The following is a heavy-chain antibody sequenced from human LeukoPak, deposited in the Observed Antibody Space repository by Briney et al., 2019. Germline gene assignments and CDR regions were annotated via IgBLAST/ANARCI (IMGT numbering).Heavy chain of an antibody. CDR1: GGTFSSYA. D-gene: IGHD3-10*01. V-gene: IGHV1-69*06. CDR2: IIPIFGTA. J-gene: IGHJ4*02. Sequence: SVKVSCKASGGTFSSYAISWVRQAPGQGLEWMGGIIPIFGTANYAQKFQGRVTITADKSTSTAYVELSSLRSEDTAVYYCARGPEGITMVRGVLDYWGQGTLVTVSS. CDR3: ARGPEGITMVRGVLDY.